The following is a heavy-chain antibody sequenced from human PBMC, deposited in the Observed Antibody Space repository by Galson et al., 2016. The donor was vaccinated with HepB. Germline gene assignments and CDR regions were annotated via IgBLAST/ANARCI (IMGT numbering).Heavy chain of an antibody. Sequence: SVKVSCKASGGTFSSYAISWVRQAPGQRLEWMGGIIPFFGAANYAQEFQGRVTITADESTSTAYMELSSLRSEDTAVYYCARGLNEIHLWLTHYYYDLDVWGQGTTVIGSS. D-gene: IGHD5-18*01. CDR2: IIPFFGAA. V-gene: IGHV1-69*13. CDR1: GGTFSSYA. J-gene: IGHJ6*01. CDR3: ARGLNEIHLWLTHYYYDLDV.